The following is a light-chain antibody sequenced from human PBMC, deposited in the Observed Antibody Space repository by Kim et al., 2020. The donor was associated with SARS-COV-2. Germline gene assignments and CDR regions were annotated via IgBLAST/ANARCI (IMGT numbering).Light chain of an antibody. CDR2: DVS. CDR1: SSDVGDYKY. V-gene: IGLV2-14*03. J-gene: IGLJ3*02. Sequence: HSALTQPASVSGSPGQSITISCTGTSSDVGDYKYVSWYQQHPGKVPKLMIYDVSKRPSGVSNRFSGSKSDNTASLTISGLQAEDEADYYCSSYTGSSTWVFGGGTKLTVL. CDR3: SSYTGSSTWV.